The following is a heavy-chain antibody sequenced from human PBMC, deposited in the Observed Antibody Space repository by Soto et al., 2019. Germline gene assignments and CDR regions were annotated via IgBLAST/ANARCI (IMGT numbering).Heavy chain of an antibody. CDR2: INAGNGYT. D-gene: IGHD6-19*01. Sequence: QVQLVQSGAEVKEPGASVKVSCTASGYTFTTSVMHWMRQAPGQWLEWMGWINAGNGYTQYSQKFQGRVTITRDTSANTAYMELSSLTSEDTAVYYGARDPYTSGWHHDAFDFWGQGTMVTVSS. J-gene: IGHJ3*01. CDR1: GYTFTTSV. V-gene: IGHV1-3*01. CDR3: ARDPYTSGWHHDAFDF.